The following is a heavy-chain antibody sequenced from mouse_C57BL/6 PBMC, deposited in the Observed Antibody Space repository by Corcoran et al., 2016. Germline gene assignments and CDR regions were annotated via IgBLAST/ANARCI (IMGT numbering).Heavy chain of an antibody. CDR1: GYSITSGYY. V-gene: IGHV3-6*01. CDR3: AREEGNRYCDV. J-gene: IGHJ1*03. Sequence: DVQLQESGPGLVKPSQSLSLTCSVTGYSITSGYYWNWIRQFPGNKLEWMGYISYDGSNNYNPSLKNRISITRDTSKNQFFLKLNSVTTEDTATYYGAREEGNRYCDVWGTGTTVTVSS. D-gene: IGHD2-1*01. CDR2: ISYDGSN.